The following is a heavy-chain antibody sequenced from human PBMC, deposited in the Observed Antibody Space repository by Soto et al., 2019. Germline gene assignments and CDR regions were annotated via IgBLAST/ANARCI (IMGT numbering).Heavy chain of an antibody. Sequence: SKTLSLTCTVSGGSISSYYWSWIRQPPGKGLEWIGYIYYSGSTNYNPSLKSRVTISVDTSKNQFSLKLSSVTAADTAVDYCARAEGRYYDDSSGYYYFDYWGQGTLVTVSS. CDR3: ARAEGRYYDDSSGYYYFDY. J-gene: IGHJ4*02. D-gene: IGHD3-22*01. V-gene: IGHV4-59*01. CDR1: GGSISSYY. CDR2: IYYSGST.